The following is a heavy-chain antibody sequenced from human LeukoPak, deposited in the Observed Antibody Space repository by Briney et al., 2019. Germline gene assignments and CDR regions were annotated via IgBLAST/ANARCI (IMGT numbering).Heavy chain of an antibody. V-gene: IGHV4-59*12. Sequence: SETLSLTCTVSGGSISSYYWSWIRQPPGKGLEWIGYIYYSGSTNYNPSLKSRVTISVDTSKNQFSLKLSSVTAADTAVYYCARGWGYYYGSGSYPDYWGQGTLVTVSS. CDR3: ARGWGYYYGSGSYPDY. CDR2: IYYSGST. CDR1: GGSISSYY. J-gene: IGHJ4*02. D-gene: IGHD3-10*01.